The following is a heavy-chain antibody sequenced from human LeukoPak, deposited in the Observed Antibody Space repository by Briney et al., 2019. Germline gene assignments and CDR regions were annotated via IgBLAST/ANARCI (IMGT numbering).Heavy chain of an antibody. Sequence: SQALSLTCAISGDSVSSNSAAWNWIRQSPSRGLEWLGRTYYRSKWYNDYALSVESRITINPDTFKNQFSLQLNSVTPEDTAVYYCAREVVAGDDAFDIWGQGTMVTVSS. CDR3: AREVVAGDDAFDI. CDR1: GDSVSSNSAA. V-gene: IGHV6-1*01. J-gene: IGHJ3*02. CDR2: TYYRSKWYN. D-gene: IGHD2-15*01.